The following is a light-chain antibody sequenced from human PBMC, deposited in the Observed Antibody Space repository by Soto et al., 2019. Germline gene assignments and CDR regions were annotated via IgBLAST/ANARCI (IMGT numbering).Light chain of an antibody. CDR1: QSVSSSY. CDR3: QQYDSSPWK. Sequence: EIVLTQSPVTLSLSPGEIATLSCSASQSVSSSYLAWYQQTPGQAPRLLVYDTSYRATGVPDRFSGSGSGTDFTLTISRLEPEDSAVYYCQQYDSSPWKFGQGTKVDIK. CDR2: DTS. J-gene: IGKJ1*01. V-gene: IGKV3-20*01.